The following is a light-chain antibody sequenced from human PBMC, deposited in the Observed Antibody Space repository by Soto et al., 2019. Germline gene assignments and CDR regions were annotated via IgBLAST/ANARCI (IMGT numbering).Light chain of an antibody. Sequence: QSALTQPASVSGSPGQSITISCTGSSSDIGGHNLVSWYQQIPGKAPKLIIYEGTKRPPGIPYRFSGSKSGNTASLAISGRQTEDEADYYCCSHAGGYTFVFGTGTKLTVL. J-gene: IGLJ1*01. V-gene: IGLV2-23*01. CDR2: EGT. CDR3: CSHAGGYTFV. CDR1: SSDIGGHNL.